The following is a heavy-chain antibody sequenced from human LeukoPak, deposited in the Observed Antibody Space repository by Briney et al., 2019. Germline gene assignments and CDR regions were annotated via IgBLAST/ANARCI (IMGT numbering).Heavy chain of an antibody. CDR1: GCTFTGYY. V-gene: IGHV1-2*02. Sequence: ASVKVSCKASGCTFTGYYMHWVRQAPGQGLEWMGWINPNSGGTNYAQKFQGRVTMTRDTSISTAYMELSRLRSDDTAVYYCARDPCSSTSCYPYHWAQGTLVTVSS. CDR3: ARDPCSSTSCYPYH. J-gene: IGHJ4*02. CDR2: INPNSGGT. D-gene: IGHD2-2*01.